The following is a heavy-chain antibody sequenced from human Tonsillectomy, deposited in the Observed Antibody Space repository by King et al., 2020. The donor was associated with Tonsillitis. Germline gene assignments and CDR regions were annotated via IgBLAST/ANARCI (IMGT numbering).Heavy chain of an antibody. CDR3: ARARRGPGDYFDY. Sequence: MQLQESGPGLVKPSQTLSLTCTVSGGSISSGDYYWSWIRQPPGKGLEWIGYTYYIGSTYYNPSRKSRVTISVDTSKNQFSLKLSTVTAADTAVFYCARARRGPGDYFDYWGQGTLVTVSS. D-gene: IGHD2-8*02. V-gene: IGHV4-30-4*01. J-gene: IGHJ4*02. CDR2: TYYIGST. CDR1: GGSISSGDYY.